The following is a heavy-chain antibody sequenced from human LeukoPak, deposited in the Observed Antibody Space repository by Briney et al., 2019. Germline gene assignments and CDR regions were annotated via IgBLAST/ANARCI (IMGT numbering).Heavy chain of an antibody. J-gene: IGHJ4*02. CDR1: GYSFSSYW. D-gene: IGHD1-14*01. V-gene: IGHV5-51*01. CDR2: IYPGNSDV. Sequence: GESLKISCQGSGYSFSSYWIGWVRKVPGKGREWMGIIYPGNSDVKYSASFLGQVTFSADKSNSTAYLQGSSLKASDTAVYFCARQSSRRNNDYWGQGTLVTVSS. CDR3: ARQSSRRNNDY.